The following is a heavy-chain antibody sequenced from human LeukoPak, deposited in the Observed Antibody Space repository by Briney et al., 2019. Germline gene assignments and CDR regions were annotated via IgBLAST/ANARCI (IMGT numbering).Heavy chain of an antibody. V-gene: IGHV4-34*01. Sequence: SETLSLTCAVSGGSFSAFFWRWIRQPPGKGLEWVGDVGHSGSADYNPSLKSRVTVSADPSKTQFSLKLTSVTAADTAVYYCATRGDYSDTSGNSYDALDIWGQGTMVTVSS. CDR3: ATRGDYSDTSGNSYDALDI. CDR2: VGHSGSA. J-gene: IGHJ3*02. D-gene: IGHD3-22*01. CDR1: GGSFSAFF.